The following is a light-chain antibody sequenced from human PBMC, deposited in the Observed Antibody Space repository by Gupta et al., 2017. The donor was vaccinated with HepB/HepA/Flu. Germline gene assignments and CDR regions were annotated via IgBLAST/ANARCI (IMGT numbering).Light chain of an antibody. J-gene: IGKJ1*01. CDR1: QTVLYSYDRKNY. CDR3: QQYYSVPRT. CDR2: EAS. Sequence: DIVLTQSPESLAVSLGERATINCKSSQTVLYSYDRKNYLAWYQQKPGKPPKVLIYEASIRAAGVPDRFSGSGSGKDFTLTVSTLQAEDVAVYYCQQYYSVPRTFGQGTKVEI. V-gene: IGKV4-1*01.